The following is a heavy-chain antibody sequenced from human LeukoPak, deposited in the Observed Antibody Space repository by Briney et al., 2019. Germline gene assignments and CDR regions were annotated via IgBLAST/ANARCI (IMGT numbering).Heavy chain of an antibody. J-gene: IGHJ4*02. D-gene: IGHD4-23*01. Sequence: GGSLRLSCAASGFTFSSYWMSWVRQAPGKGLEWVANIKQDGSEKYYVDSVKGRFTSSRDNAKNSLYLQMNSLRAEDTAVYYCARDPPPSTVVTTADYWGQGTLVTVSS. CDR2: IKQDGSEK. V-gene: IGHV3-7*01. CDR3: ARDPPPSTVVTTADY. CDR1: GFTFSSYW.